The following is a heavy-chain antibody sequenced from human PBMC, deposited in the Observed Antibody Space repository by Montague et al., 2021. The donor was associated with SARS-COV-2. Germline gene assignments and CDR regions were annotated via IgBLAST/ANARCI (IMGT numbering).Heavy chain of an antibody. V-gene: IGHV3-23*01. CDR2: ISGGGDRK. CDR1: GFTSSRYT. CDR3: AKFLRDSSGVA. J-gene: IGHJ5*02. Sequence: TLRLSCAASGFTSSRYTISWVRQAPGKGLEWVSGISGGGDRKYYADSVKGRLTISRDSSKNTVYVQMNSLRAEDTAVYYCAKFLRDSSGVAWGQGTLVTVPS. D-gene: IGHD3-22*01.